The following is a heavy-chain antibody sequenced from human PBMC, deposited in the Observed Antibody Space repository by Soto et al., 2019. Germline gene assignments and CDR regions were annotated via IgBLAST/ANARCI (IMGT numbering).Heavy chain of an antibody. CDR1: SGSLSNYY. Sequence: PSETLSLTCTVSSGSLSNYYWSWIRQPAGKGLEWIGRIFPTGNTDYNPSLRSRVTMSVDTSKKRFSLKLTSVTAADTAVYYCARGSLGPDFWGPGTLVTVSS. CDR3: ARGSLGPDF. CDR2: IFPTGNT. V-gene: IGHV4-4*07. J-gene: IGHJ4*02. D-gene: IGHD1-26*01.